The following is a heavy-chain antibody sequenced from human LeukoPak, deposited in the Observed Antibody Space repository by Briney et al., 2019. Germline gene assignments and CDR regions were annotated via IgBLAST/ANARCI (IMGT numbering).Heavy chain of an antibody. CDR3: ARDSGPAMDYYYYGMDV. J-gene: IGHJ6*02. Sequence: GGSLTLSCAASGFTFSSYSMNWVRQAPGKGLEWVSSISSSSSYIYYADSVKGRFTISRDNAKNSLYLQMNSLRAEDTAVYYCARDSGPAMDYYYYGMDVWGQGTTVTVSS. D-gene: IGHD5-18*01. CDR2: ISSSSSYI. CDR1: GFTFSSYS. V-gene: IGHV3-21*01.